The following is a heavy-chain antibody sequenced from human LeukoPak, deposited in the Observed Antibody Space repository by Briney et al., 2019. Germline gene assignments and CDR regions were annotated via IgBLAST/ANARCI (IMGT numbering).Heavy chain of an antibody. CDR3: ARPADITMIVVASRGVDY. V-gene: IGHV1-2*06. Sequence: ASVKVSCKASGYTFTGYYMHWVRQAPGQGLEWMGRINPNSGGTNYAQKFQGRVTMTRDTSISTTYMELNRLRSDDTAVYYCARPADITMIVVASRGVDYWGQGTLVTVSS. CDR2: INPNSGGT. J-gene: IGHJ4*02. D-gene: IGHD3-22*01. CDR1: GYTFTGYY.